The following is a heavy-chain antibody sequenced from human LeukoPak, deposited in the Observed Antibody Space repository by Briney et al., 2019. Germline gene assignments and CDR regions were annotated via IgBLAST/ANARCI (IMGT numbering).Heavy chain of an antibody. CDR3: ARGYRIPASGSYYLPGY. Sequence: GASVKVSCKASGYTFTSYDINWVRQATGQGLEWMGWMNPNSGNTGYAQKFQGRVTMTRNTSISTAYMELSSLRSEDTAVYYCARGYRIPASGSYYLPGYWGQGTLVTVSS. J-gene: IGHJ4*02. D-gene: IGHD1-26*01. V-gene: IGHV1-8*01. CDR2: MNPNSGNT. CDR1: GYTFTSYD.